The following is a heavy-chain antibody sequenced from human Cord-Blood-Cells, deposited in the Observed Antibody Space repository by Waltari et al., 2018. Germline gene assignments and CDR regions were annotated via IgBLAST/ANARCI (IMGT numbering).Heavy chain of an antibody. CDR2: INHSGST. CDR1: GGSFRGYS. V-gene: IGHV4-34*01. Sequence: QVQLQQWGAGLLKPSETLSLTCAVYGGSFRGYSWSWIPQPPGKGLEWIGEINHSGSTNYNPSLKSRVTISVDTSKNQFSLKLSSVTAADTAVYYCARRGVVVTAIDDYWGQGTLVTVSS. D-gene: IGHD2-21*02. CDR3: ARRGVVVTAIDDY. J-gene: IGHJ4*02.